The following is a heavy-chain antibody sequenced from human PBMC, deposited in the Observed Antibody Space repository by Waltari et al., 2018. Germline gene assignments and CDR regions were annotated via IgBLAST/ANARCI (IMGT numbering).Heavy chain of an antibody. CDR2: IYSGGST. D-gene: IGHD4-17*01. CDR1: GFTVSSNS. CDR3: ARDPGRYGDYSGMPYYYYGMDV. J-gene: IGHJ6*02. V-gene: IGHV3-53*01. Sequence: EVQLVESGGGLIQPGGSLRLSCAASGFTVSSNSMSWVRQAPGKGLEWVSVIYSGGSTYYADSVKGRFTISRDNSKNTLYLQMNSLRAEDTAVYYCARDPGRYGDYSGMPYYYYGMDVWGQGTTVTVSS.